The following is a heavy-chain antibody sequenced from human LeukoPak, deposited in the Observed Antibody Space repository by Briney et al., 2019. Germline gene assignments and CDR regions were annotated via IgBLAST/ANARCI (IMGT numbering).Heavy chain of an antibody. CDR1: GFTFSSCW. V-gene: IGHV3-7*01. Sequence: PGGSLRLSCAASGFTFSSCWMSWVRQAPGKGLEWVANIKQDGSEKYYVDSVKGRFTISRDNAKNSLYLQMNSLRAEDTAVYYCARDLSDYVWGSYRFDYWGQGTLVTVSS. J-gene: IGHJ4*02. D-gene: IGHD3-16*02. CDR2: IKQDGSEK. CDR3: ARDLSDYVWGSYRFDY.